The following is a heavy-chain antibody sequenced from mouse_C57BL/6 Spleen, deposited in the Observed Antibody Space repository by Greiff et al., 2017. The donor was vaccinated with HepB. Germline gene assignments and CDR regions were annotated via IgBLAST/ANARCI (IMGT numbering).Heavy chain of an antibody. Sequence: VQLQQSGPELVKPGASVKISCKASGYAFSSSWMNWVKQRPGKGLEWIGRIYPGDGVTNYNGKFKGKATLTADKSSSTAYMQLSSLTSEDSAVYFCAREDDYDEVAWFAYWGQGTLVTVSA. D-gene: IGHD2-4*01. CDR3: AREDDYDEVAWFAY. CDR1: GYAFSSSW. CDR2: IYPGDGVT. V-gene: IGHV1-82*01. J-gene: IGHJ3*01.